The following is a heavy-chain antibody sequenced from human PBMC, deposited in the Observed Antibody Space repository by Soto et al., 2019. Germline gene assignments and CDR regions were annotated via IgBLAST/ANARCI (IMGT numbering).Heavy chain of an antibody. CDR3: ARAIMVRGVIIDWYFDL. J-gene: IGHJ2*01. V-gene: IGHV1-69*02. CDR1: GGTFSSYT. Sequence: QVQLVQSGAEVKKPGSSVKVSCKASGGTFSSYTISWVRQAPGQGLERMGRIIPILGIANYAQKFQGRVTITADKSTSTAYLELSRLRSEDTAVYYCARAIMVRGVIIDWYFDLWGRGTLVTVSS. D-gene: IGHD3-10*01. CDR2: IIPILGIA.